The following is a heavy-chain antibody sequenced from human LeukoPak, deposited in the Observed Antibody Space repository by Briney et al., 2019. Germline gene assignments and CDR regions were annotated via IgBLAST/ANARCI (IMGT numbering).Heavy chain of an antibody. V-gene: IGHV1-18*01. CDR3: ARARVGGNWNYFWFDP. D-gene: IGHD1-7*01. Sequence: ASVKVSCKASGYTFTSYGISWVRQAPGQGLEWMGWISAYNGNTNYAQKLQGRFTMTTDTSTSTAYMELRSLRADDTAVYYCARARVGGNWNYFWFDPWGQGTLVTVSS. CDR2: ISAYNGNT. CDR1: GYTFTSYG. J-gene: IGHJ5*02.